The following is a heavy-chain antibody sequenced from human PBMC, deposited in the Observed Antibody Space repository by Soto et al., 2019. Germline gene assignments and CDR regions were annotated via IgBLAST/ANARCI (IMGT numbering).Heavy chain of an antibody. V-gene: IGHV3-23*01. Sequence: GGSLRLSCAASGFTFSSYVMGWVRQAPGKGLEWVSSISDSGGSTFYADSVKGRFTISRDNSKNMLYLQMNSLRAEDTAVYYCAKGLRGRLRTFDYWGQGTLVTVSS. CDR3: AKGLRGRLRTFDY. J-gene: IGHJ4*02. CDR1: GFTFSSYV. CDR2: ISDSGGST. D-gene: IGHD3-16*01.